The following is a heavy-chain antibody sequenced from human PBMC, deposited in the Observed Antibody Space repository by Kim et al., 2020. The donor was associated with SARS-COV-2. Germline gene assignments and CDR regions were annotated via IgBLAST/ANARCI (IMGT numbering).Heavy chain of an antibody. V-gene: IGHV4-59*13. Sequence: SETLSLTCTVSGGSISSYYWSWIRQPPGKGLEWIGYIYYSGSTNYNPSLKSRVTISVDTSKNQFSLKLSSVTAADTAVYYCARGGPVGSSLYWYFDLWGRGTLVTVSS. CDR2: IYYSGST. J-gene: IGHJ2*01. D-gene: IGHD1-26*01. CDR1: GGSISSYY. CDR3: ARGGPVGSSLYWYFDL.